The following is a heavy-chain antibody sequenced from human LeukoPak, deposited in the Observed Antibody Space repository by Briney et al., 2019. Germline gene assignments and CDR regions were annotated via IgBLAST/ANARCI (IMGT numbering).Heavy chain of an antibody. J-gene: IGHJ3*02. Sequence: GGSLRLSCEASGFTFSSYSMNWVRQAPGKGLEWVSYISSSSATIHYADSVKGRFTISRDNAKNSLYLQMNSLRAEDTALYYCARDTHYYGSGSPAFDIWGQGTMVTVSS. D-gene: IGHD3-10*01. V-gene: IGHV3-48*01. CDR2: ISSSSATI. CDR3: ARDTHYYGSGSPAFDI. CDR1: GFTFSSYS.